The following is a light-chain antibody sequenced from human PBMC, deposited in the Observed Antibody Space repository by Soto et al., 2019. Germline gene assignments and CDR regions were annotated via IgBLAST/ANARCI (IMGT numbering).Light chain of an antibody. CDR1: QSISDW. CDR2: RAS. J-gene: IGKJ1*01. V-gene: IGKV1-5*03. CDR3: QQYNGYSRA. Sequence: DIQMTQSPSTLSASIGDRVTITCRASQSISDWLAWYQQKPGKAPKLLIYRASNLESGVPSRFSGGGSGTEFTLTISSLQPDDFATYYCQQYNGYSRAFGQGTKVEIK.